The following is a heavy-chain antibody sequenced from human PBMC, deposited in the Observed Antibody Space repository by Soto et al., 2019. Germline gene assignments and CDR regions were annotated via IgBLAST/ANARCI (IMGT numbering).Heavy chain of an antibody. D-gene: IGHD2-15*01. J-gene: IGHJ6*02. Sequence: GGSLRLSCAASGFTFSSYDMHWVRQATGKGLECVSAIGTAGETYYPGSVKGRFTVSRDNAKNSLYLQMNTLRAEDTALYYCAKDLSGGLSVKFGYYYGMDVWGQGTTVTVSS. CDR3: AKDLSGGLSVKFGYYYGMDV. CDR1: GFTFSSYD. CDR2: IGTAGET. V-gene: IGHV3-13*01.